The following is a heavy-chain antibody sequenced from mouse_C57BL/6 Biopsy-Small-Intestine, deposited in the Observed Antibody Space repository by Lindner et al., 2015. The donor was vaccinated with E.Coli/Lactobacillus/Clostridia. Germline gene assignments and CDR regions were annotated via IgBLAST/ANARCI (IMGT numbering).Heavy chain of an antibody. CDR1: GYSFTDYY. CDR3: ASWGNFGY. Sequence: VQLQESGPELVKPGASVKISCKASGYSFTDYYMNWVKQSHGKSLEWLGIISPYNGYTTYNRNFKGKATLTVDKSSSTAFMQLSSLTSEDSAVYFCASWGNFGYWGQGTSLTVSS. V-gene: IGHV1-19*01. J-gene: IGHJ2*03. D-gene: IGHD4-1*01. CDR2: ISPYNGYT.